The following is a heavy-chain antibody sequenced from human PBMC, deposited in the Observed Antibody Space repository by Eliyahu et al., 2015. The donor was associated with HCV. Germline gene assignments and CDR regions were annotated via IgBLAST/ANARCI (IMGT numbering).Heavy chain of an antibody. D-gene: IGHD3-16*01. CDR2: INPSVGSA. CDR3: ARGGTSYKNGGAD. Sequence: QVQLVQSGAEVKKPGASVKFSCKASGYTFTSYYIHWVRQAPGQGLVWMGMINPSVGSATYAQKFQGRVTMTRDTSTTTVYMELSSLKSDDTAVYYCARGGTSYKNGGADWGQGTLVTVSS. V-gene: IGHV1-46*03. CDR1: GYTFTSYY. J-gene: IGHJ4*02.